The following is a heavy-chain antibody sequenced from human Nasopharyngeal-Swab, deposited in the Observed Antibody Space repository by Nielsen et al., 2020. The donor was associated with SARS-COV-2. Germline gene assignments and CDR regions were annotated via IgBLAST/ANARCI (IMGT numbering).Heavy chain of an antibody. CDR2: IYNGGST. V-gene: IGHV3-53*01. CDR3: AKDRGDYDYIWGSYRGGFDY. D-gene: IGHD3-16*02. Sequence: WIRQPPGKGLEWVSIIYNGGSTYYADSVKGRFTISRDNSKNTLYLQMNSLRAEDTAVYYCAKDRGDYDYIWGSYRGGFDYWGQGTLVTVSS. J-gene: IGHJ4*02.